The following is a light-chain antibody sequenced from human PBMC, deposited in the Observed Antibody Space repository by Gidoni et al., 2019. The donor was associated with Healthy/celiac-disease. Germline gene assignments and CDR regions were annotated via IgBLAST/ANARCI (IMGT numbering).Light chain of an antibody. CDR1: QDISNY. Sequence: DIQMTQSPSSLSASVGDRVTITCQASQDISNYLNWYQQKPGKAPKLLIYDASNLETGVPSRFSGSGSGTDFTFTISSLQPEDIATYYCQQYDNLPLWTFXXXTKVEIK. J-gene: IGKJ1*01. CDR3: QQYDNLPLWT. CDR2: DAS. V-gene: IGKV1-33*01.